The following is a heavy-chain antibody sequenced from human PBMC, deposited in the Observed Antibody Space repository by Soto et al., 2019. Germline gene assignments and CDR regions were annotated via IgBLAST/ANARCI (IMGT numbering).Heavy chain of an antibody. J-gene: IGHJ5*01. Sequence: EVQLLESGGGLVQPGGYLRLSCAASGFPFSNYAMRWVRQAPGKGLEWVAGLSGSGRSAYYADSWKGRFTIARDNSTNALYLQMNRLRAEATANYYCAKTKKYSGTNGLFASWGHGTRVTVAS. CDR3: AKTKKYSGTNGLFAS. CDR2: LSGSGRSA. CDR1: GFPFSNYA. V-gene: IGHV3-23*01. D-gene: IGHD1-26*01.